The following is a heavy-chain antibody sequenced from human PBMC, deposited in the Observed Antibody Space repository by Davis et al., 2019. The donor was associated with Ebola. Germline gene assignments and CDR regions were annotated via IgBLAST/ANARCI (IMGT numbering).Heavy chain of an antibody. D-gene: IGHD6-6*01. CDR2: INSDGSST. CDR1: GFTFSSYW. V-gene: IGHV3-74*01. Sequence: GESLKISCAASGFTFSSYWMHWVRQAPGKGLVWVSRINSDGSSTSYADSVKGRFTISRDNAKNTLYLQMNSLRAEDTAVYYCARARTYSSSSYYFDYWGQGTLVTVSS. CDR3: ARARTYSSSSYYFDY. J-gene: IGHJ4*02.